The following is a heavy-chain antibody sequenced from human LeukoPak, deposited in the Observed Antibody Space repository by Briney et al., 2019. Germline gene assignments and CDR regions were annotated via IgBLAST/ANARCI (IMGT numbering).Heavy chain of an antibody. J-gene: IGHJ4*02. CDR3: VRAGYSSSWYVDY. Sequence: PSETLSLTCTVSGGSINNYYWSWIRQPPGKGLEWIGYIHFRGDTSYSPSLKSRVTISVDTSKNHFSLKLTSVTAADTAVYYCVRAGYSSSWYVDYWGQGTLVTVSS. D-gene: IGHD6-13*01. CDR1: GGSINNYY. V-gene: IGHV4-59*01. CDR2: IHFRGDT.